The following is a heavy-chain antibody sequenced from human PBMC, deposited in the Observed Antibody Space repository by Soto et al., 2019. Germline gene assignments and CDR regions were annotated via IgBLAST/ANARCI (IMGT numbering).Heavy chain of an antibody. CDR3: MRPSSTSVRSPAEY. J-gene: IGHJ4*01. D-gene: IGHD2-2*01. Sequence: GESLKISCKGSGYRFTNYWIAWVRQMPGRGLEGMGIIRPGDSGTTDSPSFEGQVTISADKSINTAYLQWTSLKASDPATYFCMRPSSTSVRSPAEYWGHGTLVTVPS. CDR1: GYRFTNYW. V-gene: IGHV5-51*01. CDR2: IRPGDSGT.